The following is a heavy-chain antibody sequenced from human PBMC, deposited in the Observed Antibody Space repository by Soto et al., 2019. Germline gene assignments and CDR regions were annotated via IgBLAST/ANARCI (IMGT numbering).Heavy chain of an antibody. D-gene: IGHD5-18*01. V-gene: IGHV1-18*04. CDR1: GYTFTSYG. J-gene: IGHJ4*02. CDR3: ARVHSDTWAPDFDY. CDR2: TSAYNGNT. Sequence: ASVKVSCKASGYTFTSYGISWVRQAPGQGLEWMGWTSAYNGNTNYAQKLQGRVTMTTNTSTSTAYMELRSLRSDDTAVYYCARVHSDTWAPDFDYWGQGTLVTVSS.